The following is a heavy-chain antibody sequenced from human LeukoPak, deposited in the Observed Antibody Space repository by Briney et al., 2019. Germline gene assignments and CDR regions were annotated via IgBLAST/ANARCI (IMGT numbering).Heavy chain of an antibody. J-gene: IGHJ4*02. D-gene: IGHD3-10*01. CDR2: IYHSGST. CDR1: GGSISTSY. V-gene: IGHV4-59*12. CDR3: ARAGMVRAFDY. Sequence: SETLSLTCTVSGGSISTSYWSWIRQPPGKGLEWIGYIYHSGSTYYNPSLKSRVTISVDRSKNQFSLKLSSVTAADTAVYYCARAGMVRAFDYWGQGTLVTVSS.